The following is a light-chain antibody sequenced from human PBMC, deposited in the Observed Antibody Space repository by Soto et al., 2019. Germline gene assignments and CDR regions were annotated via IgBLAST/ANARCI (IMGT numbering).Light chain of an antibody. CDR3: QQRTKWRT. CDR1: QSVSSN. CDR2: GAS. Sequence: EIVMTQSPATLSVSPGERATLSCRASQSVSSNLAWYQQKPGQAPRLLIYGASTRATGIPARFSGSGSGTDFTLTISSLEPEDFAVYYCQQRTKWRTFGQGTKVDNK. V-gene: IGKV3-15*01. J-gene: IGKJ1*01.